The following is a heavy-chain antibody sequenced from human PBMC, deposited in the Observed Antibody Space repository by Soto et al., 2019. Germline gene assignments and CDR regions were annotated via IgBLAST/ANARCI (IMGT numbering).Heavy chain of an antibody. Sequence: GGSLRLSCAASGFTFSSYGMHWVRQAPGKGLEWVAVIWYDGSNKYYADSVKGRLTISRDNSKNTLYLQMNSLRAEYTAVYYCASEESYGGYFDYWGQGTLVTVSS. CDR3: ASEESYGGYFDY. J-gene: IGHJ4*02. CDR1: GFTFSSYG. CDR2: IWYDGSNK. V-gene: IGHV3-33*01. D-gene: IGHD1-26*01.